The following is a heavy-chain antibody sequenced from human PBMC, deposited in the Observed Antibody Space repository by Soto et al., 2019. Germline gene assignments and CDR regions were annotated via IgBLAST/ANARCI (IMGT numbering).Heavy chain of an antibody. V-gene: IGHV3-13*04. D-gene: IGHD6-19*01. J-gene: IGHJ4*02. CDR1: GFTFSSYD. Sequence: EVPLVESGGGLVQPGGSLRLSCAASGFTFSSYDMHWVRQATGKGLEGVSAIGTAGDTYYPGSVKGRFTISRENAKNSLYLQMNSLRTGDTAVYYCARGYSSGRLIDYWGQGTLVTVSS. CDR2: IGTAGDT. CDR3: ARGYSSGRLIDY.